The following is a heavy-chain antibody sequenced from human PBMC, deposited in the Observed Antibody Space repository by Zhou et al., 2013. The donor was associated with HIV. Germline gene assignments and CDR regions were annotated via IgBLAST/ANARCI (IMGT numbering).Heavy chain of an antibody. D-gene: IGHD5-12*01. V-gene: IGHV1-69*05. J-gene: IGHJ6*04. CDR2: IIPVFGSP. CDR3: ARDRRYSQDLDV. CDR1: GDTFVSYA. Sequence: QVQLVQSGAEMKKPGSSVKVSCKASGDTFVSYAVSWVRQAPGQGLEWVGGIIPVFGSPTYAPKFQDRVTMTTDTSTSTAYMELRSLRSDDTAVYYCARDRRYSQDLDVWGKGTTVTVSS.